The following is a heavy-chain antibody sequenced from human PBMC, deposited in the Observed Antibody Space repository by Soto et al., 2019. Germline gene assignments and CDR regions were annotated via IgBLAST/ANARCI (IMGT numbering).Heavy chain of an antibody. D-gene: IGHD3-22*01. J-gene: IGHJ4*02. V-gene: IGHV3-48*01. CDR2: ISSSSSTI. Sequence: GGSLRLSCAASGFTFSTYSMNWVRQAPGKGLEWVSYISSSSSTIFYTDSVKGRSTVSRDNAKNSLYLQMNSLRAEDTAVYYCERPTYYYDSSGPTAYWGQGTLVTVSS. CDR1: GFTFSTYS. CDR3: ERPTYYYDSSGPTAY.